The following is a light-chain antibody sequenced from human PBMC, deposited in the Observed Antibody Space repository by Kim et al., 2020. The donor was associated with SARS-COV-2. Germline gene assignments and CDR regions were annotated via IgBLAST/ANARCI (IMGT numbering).Light chain of an antibody. Sequence: SSELTQDPAVSVALGQTVRITCQGDSLRSYYATWYQQKPGQAPIVVIYGKNNRPSGIPDRFSGSSSGNTASLTITGTQAGDEADYYCNSRGSNDNVVFGGETKVTVL. CDR3: NSRGSNDNVV. CDR2: GKN. CDR1: SLRSYY. J-gene: IGLJ2*01. V-gene: IGLV3-19*01.